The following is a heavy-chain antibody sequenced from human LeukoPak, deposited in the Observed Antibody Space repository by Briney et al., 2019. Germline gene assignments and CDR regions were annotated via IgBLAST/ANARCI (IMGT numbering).Heavy chain of an antibody. V-gene: IGHV4-61*08. D-gene: IGHD2-2*01. CDR2: IYYCGST. CDR3: ARADCSSTSCPTRWFDP. CDR1: GGSISSGGYY. Sequence: SQTLSLTCTVSGGSISSGGYYWSWIRQPPGKGLEWIGYIYYCGSTNYNPSLKSRVTISVDTSKNQFSLKLSSVTAADTAVYYYARADCSSTSCPTRWFDPWGQGTLVTVSS. J-gene: IGHJ5*02.